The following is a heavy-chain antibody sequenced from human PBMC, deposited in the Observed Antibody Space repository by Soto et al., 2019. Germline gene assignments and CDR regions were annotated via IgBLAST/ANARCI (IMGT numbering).Heavy chain of an antibody. V-gene: IGHV3-33*01. CDR3: AREGAVAGSQDF. CDR2: IWYDGNYK. Sequence: GGSLRLSCAASGFMFSDYGMHWVRQAPGKGLEWVAIIWYDGNYKYYSESAKGRFTISRDNSNNTLYLQMNNLRVEDTAVYFCAREGAVAGSQDFWGQGTLVTV. CDR1: GFMFSDYG. D-gene: IGHD6-19*01. J-gene: IGHJ4*02.